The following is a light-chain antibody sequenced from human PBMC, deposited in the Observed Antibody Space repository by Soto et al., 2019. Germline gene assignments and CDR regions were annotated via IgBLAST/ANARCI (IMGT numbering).Light chain of an antibody. CDR2: EVS. J-gene: IGLJ1*01. CDR3: GSFTGGITPYV. CDR1: SSDIGGYKY. Sequence: QSALTQPASVSGSPGQSITISCTGSSSDIGGYKYVSWYQQHPGKAPKLIIYEVSSRPSGLSNRFSGSKSGNTASLTISGLQADDEADYHCGSFTGGITPYVFGTGTKVTVL. V-gene: IGLV2-14*01.